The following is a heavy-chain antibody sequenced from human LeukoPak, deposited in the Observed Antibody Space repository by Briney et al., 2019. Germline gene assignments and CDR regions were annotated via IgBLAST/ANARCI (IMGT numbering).Heavy chain of an antibody. CDR2: TYYTGSS. CDR3: ATVSDSSSWNYYYYMDV. Sequence: SETLSLTCTVSGGSINTNSYYWVWIRQPPGKGLEWIGTTYYTGSSFYNPSLKSRVTISVDTSKNQFSLKLSSVTAADTAVYYCATVSDSSSWNYYYYMDVWGKGTTVTISS. J-gene: IGHJ6*03. D-gene: IGHD6-13*01. V-gene: IGHV4-39*07. CDR1: GGSINTNSYY.